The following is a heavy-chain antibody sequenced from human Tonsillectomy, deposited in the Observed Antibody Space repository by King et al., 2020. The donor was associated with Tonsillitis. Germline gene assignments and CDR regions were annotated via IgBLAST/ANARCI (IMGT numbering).Heavy chain of an antibody. CDR3: TRETYGLDV. J-gene: IGHJ6*02. CDR1: GGSFSGFY. Sequence: VQLQQWGAGLLKPSETLSLTCAVYGGSFSGFYCSWIRQPPGEGLEWIGEINHSGSTNYNPSLKSRVTISIDTSKNQFSLKLSSVTAADTAVYYCTRETYGLDVWGQGTTVTVSS. CDR2: INHSGST. V-gene: IGHV4-34*01.